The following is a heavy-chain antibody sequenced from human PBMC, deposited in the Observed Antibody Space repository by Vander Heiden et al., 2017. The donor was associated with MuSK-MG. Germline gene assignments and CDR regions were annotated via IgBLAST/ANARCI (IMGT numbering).Heavy chain of an antibody. J-gene: IGHJ4*02. D-gene: IGHD3-22*01. V-gene: IGHV4-39*01. CDR2: IYYSGST. CDR1: GGSISSSSYY. Sequence: QLQLQESGPGLVKPSETLSLTCTVSGGSISSSSYYWGWIRPPPGKGLEWIGSIYYSGSTYYNPSLKSRVTISVDTSKNQFSLKLSAVTAADTAVYYCARNLPRGSDYYDSSGYRQMSASFDYWGQGTLVTVSS. CDR3: ARNLPRGSDYYDSSGYRQMSASFDY.